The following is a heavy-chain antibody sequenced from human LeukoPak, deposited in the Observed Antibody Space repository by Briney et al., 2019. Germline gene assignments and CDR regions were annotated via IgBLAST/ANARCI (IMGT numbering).Heavy chain of an antibody. CDR1: GYTFTSYG. Sequence: ASVKVSCKASGYTFTSYGISRVRQAPGQGLEWMGWISAYNGNTNYAKKFQGRVTLTTDTSTSTAYMELRSLRSDDTALYYCATYCTGGSCDSEDYYYGMDAWGQGTTVTVSS. CDR3: ATYCTGGSCDSEDYYYGMDA. V-gene: IGHV1-18*01. CDR2: ISAYNGNT. D-gene: IGHD2-15*01. J-gene: IGHJ6*02.